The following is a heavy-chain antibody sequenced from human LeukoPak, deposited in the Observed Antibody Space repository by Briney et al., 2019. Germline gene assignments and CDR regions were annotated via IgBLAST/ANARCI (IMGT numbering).Heavy chain of an antibody. J-gene: IGHJ4*02. V-gene: IGHV3-11*04. CDR3: ARGSSGGLWFGLDY. CDR1: GFTFSDYY. CDR2: ISSSSSTI. Sequence: PGGSLRLSCAASGFTFSDYYMNWVRQAPGKGLEWVSYISSSSSTIYYADSVKGRFTISRDNAKNSLYLQMNSLRAEDTAVYYCARGSSGGLWFGLDYWGQGTLVTVSS. D-gene: IGHD3-10*01.